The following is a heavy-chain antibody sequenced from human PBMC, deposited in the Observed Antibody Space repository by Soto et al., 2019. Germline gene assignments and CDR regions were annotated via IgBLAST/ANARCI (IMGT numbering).Heavy chain of an antibody. Sequence: SETLSLTCTVSGGSISSSSYYWGWIRQPPGKGLEWIGSIYYSGSTYYNPSLKSRVTISVDTSKNQFSLKLSSVTAADTAVYYCARVYYDFWSGYGNWFDPWGQGTLVTVSS. CDR2: IYYSGST. CDR1: GGSISSSSYY. D-gene: IGHD3-3*01. V-gene: IGHV4-39*01. CDR3: ARVYYDFWSGYGNWFDP. J-gene: IGHJ5*02.